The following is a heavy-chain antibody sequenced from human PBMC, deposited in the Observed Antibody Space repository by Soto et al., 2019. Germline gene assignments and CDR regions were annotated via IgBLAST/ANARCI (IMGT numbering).Heavy chain of an antibody. D-gene: IGHD4-17*01. J-gene: IGHJ4*02. CDR3: ARATGGVGYGDYVTDY. CDR1: GYTFTSYG. V-gene: IGHV1-18*01. CDR2: ISAYNGNT. Sequence: QVQLVQSGAEVKKPGASVKVSCKASGYTFTSYGISWVRQAPGQGLEWMGWISAYNGNTNYAQKLQGRVTMTTDTPTSTAYMELRRLGSDDTAVYYCARATGGVGYGDYVTDYWGQGTLVTVSS.